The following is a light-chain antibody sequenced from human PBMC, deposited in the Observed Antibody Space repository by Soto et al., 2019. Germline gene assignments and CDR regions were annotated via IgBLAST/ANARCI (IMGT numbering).Light chain of an antibody. CDR2: DVT. CDR1: SSGVGRYNY. V-gene: IGLV2-14*01. CDR3: SSYTGSSTS. Sequence: QSVLTQPASVSGSPGQSITISCTGTSSGVGRYNYVSWYQQHPGKAPKLIIYDVTYRPSGVSDRFSGSKSGSTASLTISGLQAEDEADYYCSSYTGSSTSFGGGTKVTVL. J-gene: IGLJ3*02.